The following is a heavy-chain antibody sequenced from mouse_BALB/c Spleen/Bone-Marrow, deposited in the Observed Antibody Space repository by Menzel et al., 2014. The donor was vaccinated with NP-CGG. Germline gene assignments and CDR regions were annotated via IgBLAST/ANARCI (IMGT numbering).Heavy chain of an antibody. D-gene: IGHD1-3*01. CDR1: GFTFSNYG. J-gene: IGHJ4*01. CDR3: ARLTPDYAMDY. V-gene: IGHV5-6*01. Sequence: EVKLVESGGDLVKPGGSLKLSCAASGFTFSNYGMSWVRQTPDKRLEWVATISSGGSYTYFPDSVKGRFTISRDNAKNTLFLQMNSLKSEGAAMYYCARLTPDYAMDYWGQGTSVTVSS. CDR2: ISSGGSYT.